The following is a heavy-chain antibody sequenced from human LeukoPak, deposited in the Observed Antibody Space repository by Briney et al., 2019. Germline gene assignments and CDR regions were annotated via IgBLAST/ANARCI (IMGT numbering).Heavy chain of an antibody. D-gene: IGHD2-2*01. CDR3: ASDIVVVPPDSAFDI. J-gene: IGHJ3*02. V-gene: IGHV3-23*01. CDR1: GVTFSSNA. CDR2: ISGSGGST. Sequence: GGSLRLSCAASGVTFSSNAMSWVLRAPGKGREWVSAISGSGGSTYYADSVKGRFTISRDNSKNTLYLQMNSLRAEDTAVYYCASDIVVVPPDSAFDIWGQGTMVTVSS.